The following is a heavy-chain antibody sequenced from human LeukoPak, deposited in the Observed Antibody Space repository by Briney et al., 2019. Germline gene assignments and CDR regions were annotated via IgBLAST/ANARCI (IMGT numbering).Heavy chain of an antibody. V-gene: IGHV3-30*02. D-gene: IGHD3-9*01. CDR3: ARGHKGDVLRYFDRHAFDI. J-gene: IGHJ3*02. CDR2: IRYDGRNK. CDR1: GFTFSSYG. Sequence: GGSLRLSCAASGFTFSSYGMHWVRQAPGKGLEWVAFIRYDGRNKYYADSVKGRFTISRDNSKNTLYLQMNSLRAEDTAVYYCARGHKGDVLRYFDRHAFDIWGQGTVVTVSS.